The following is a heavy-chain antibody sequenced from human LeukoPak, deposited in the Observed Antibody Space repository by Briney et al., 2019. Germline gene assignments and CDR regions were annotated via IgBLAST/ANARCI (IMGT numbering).Heavy chain of an antibody. J-gene: IGHJ4*02. V-gene: IGHV3-23*01. CDR1: GFTFSSYS. CDR2: ISGSGGST. CDR3: AKTGTPWCYFDY. D-gene: IGHD6-13*01. Sequence: GGSLRLSCAASGFTFSSYSMNWVRQAPGKGLEWVSAISGSGGSTYYADSVKGRFTISRDNSKNTLYLQMNSLRAEDTAVYYCAKTGTPWCYFDYWGQGTLVTVSS.